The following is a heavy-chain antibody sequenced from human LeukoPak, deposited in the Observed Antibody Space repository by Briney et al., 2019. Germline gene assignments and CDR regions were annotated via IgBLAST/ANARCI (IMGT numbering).Heavy chain of an antibody. D-gene: IGHD6-6*01. Sequence: SETLSLTCTVSGGSISSSSHYWGWIRQPPGKGLEWIGSIYYSGSTYYNPSLKSRVTISVDTSKNQFSPKLSSVTAADTAVYYCARRVPRGSSSEDAFDIWGQGTMVTVSS. V-gene: IGHV4-39*01. J-gene: IGHJ3*02. CDR2: IYYSGST. CDR1: GGSISSSSHY. CDR3: ARRVPRGSSSEDAFDI.